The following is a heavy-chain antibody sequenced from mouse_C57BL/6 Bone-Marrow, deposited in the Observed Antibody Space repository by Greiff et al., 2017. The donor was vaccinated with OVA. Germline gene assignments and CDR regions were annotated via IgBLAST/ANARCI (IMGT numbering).Heavy chain of an antibody. J-gene: IGHJ2*01. CDR1: GYTFTEYT. CDR3: ARHEERRGNYVDYFDY. V-gene: IGHV1-62-2*01. Sequence: QVQLQQSGAELVKPGASVKLSCKASGYTFTEYTIHWVKQRSGQGLEWIGWFYPGSGSIKYNEKFKDKATLTADKSSSTVYMELSRLTSEDSAVYFCARHEERRGNYVDYFDYWGQGTTLTVSS. D-gene: IGHD2-1*01. CDR2: FYPGSGSI.